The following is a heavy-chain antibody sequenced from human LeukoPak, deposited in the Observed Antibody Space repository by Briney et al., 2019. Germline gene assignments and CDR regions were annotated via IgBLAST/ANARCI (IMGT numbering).Heavy chain of an antibody. V-gene: IGHV4-39*07. J-gene: IGHJ5*02. D-gene: IGHD6-19*01. CDR1: GGSISSSSYY. CDR3: ARDRVAVAGKNWFDP. CDR2: IYHSGST. Sequence: SETLSLTCTVSGGSISSSSYYWGWIRQPPGKGLEWIGSIYHSGSTYYNPSLKSRVTISVDTSKNQFSLKLSSVTAADTAVYYCARDRVAVAGKNWFDPWGQGTLVTVSS.